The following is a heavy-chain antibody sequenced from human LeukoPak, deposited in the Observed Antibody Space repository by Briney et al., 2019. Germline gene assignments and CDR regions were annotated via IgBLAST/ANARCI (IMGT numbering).Heavy chain of an antibody. CDR1: GGSISSSSYY. CDR3: ARDQDSSGYYHDAFDI. D-gene: IGHD3-22*01. J-gene: IGHJ3*02. Sequence: SETLSLTCTVSGGSISSSSYYWGWIRQPPGKGLEWIGSIYYSGSTYYNPSLKSRVTISVDTSKNQFSLKLSSVTAADTAVYYCARDQDSSGYYHDAFDIWGQGTMVTVSS. CDR2: IYYSGST. V-gene: IGHV4-39*07.